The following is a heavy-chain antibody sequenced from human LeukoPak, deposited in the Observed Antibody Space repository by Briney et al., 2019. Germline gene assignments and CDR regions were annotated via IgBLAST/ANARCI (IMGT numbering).Heavy chain of an antibody. Sequence: GGSLRPSCAAYGFTFSSYSMNWVRQAPGKGLEWVSSISSSSSYIYYADSVKGRFTISRDNAKNSLYLQMNSLRAEDTAVYYCARDGLVWFGELYYFDYWGQGTLVTVSS. D-gene: IGHD3-10*01. V-gene: IGHV3-21*01. CDR3: ARDGLVWFGELYYFDY. CDR1: GFTFSSYS. CDR2: ISSSSSYI. J-gene: IGHJ4*02.